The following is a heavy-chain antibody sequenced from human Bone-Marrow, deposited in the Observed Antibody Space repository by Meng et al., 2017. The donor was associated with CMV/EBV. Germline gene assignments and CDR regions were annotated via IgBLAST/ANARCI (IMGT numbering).Heavy chain of an antibody. D-gene: IGHD1-26*01. CDR1: GYNFTSYG. V-gene: IGHV1-18*01. Sequence: ASVKVSCKASGYNFTSYGISWVRQAPGQGLEWMRWISAYNGNTNYAQKLQGRVTMTTDTSTSTAYMELRSLRSDDTAVYYCARDQVIWGATPALDYYYGMDVWGPGPTVTFSS. CDR3: ARDQVIWGATPALDYYYGMDV. J-gene: IGHJ6*02. CDR2: ISAYNGNT.